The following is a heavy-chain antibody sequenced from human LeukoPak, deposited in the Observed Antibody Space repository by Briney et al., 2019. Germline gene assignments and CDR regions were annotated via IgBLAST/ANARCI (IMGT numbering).Heavy chain of an antibody. V-gene: IGHV4-61*05. CDR1: GASISGSSHYS. CDR3: ARSAAAGIGWFDP. CDR2: IYYSGST. D-gene: IGHD6-13*01. Sequence: SETLSLTCTVSGASISGSSHYSWGWIRQTPGKGLEWIGYIYYSGSTNYNPSLKSRVTISVGTSKNQFSLKLSSVTAADTAVYYCARSAAAGIGWFDPWGQGTLVTVSS. J-gene: IGHJ5*02.